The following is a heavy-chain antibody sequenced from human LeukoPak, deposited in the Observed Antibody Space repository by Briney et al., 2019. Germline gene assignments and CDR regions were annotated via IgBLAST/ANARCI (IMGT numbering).Heavy chain of an antibody. D-gene: IGHD3-16*02. CDR3: ARPYDYVWGSYRGDAFDI. V-gene: IGHV4-38-2*02. CDR1: GYSISSGYY. J-gene: IGHJ3*02. CDR2: IYHSGST. Sequence: SETLSLTCTVSGYSISSGYYWGWIRQPPGKGLEWIGSIYHSGSTYYNPSLKSRVTISVDTSKNQFSLKLSSVTAADTAVYYCARPYDYVWGSYRGDAFDIWGQGTMVTVSS.